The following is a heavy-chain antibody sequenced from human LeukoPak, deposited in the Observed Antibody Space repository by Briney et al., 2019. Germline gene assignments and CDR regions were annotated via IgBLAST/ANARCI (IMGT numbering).Heavy chain of an antibody. CDR1: GGSISSYY. CDR3: ARDRRDLPYYYYYVDV. V-gene: IGHV4-4*07. Sequence: SETLSLTCTVSGGSISSYYWSWIRQPAGKGLEWIGRIYITGNTKYNPSLKSRVTMSVDMSKNQFSLKLSSVTAADTAVYYCARDRRDLPYYYYYVDVWGKGTTVTISS. J-gene: IGHJ6*03. CDR2: IYITGNT.